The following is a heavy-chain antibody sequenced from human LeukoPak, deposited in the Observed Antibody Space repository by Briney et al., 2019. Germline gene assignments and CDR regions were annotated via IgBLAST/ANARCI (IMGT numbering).Heavy chain of an antibody. CDR3: AREYYYGSGSFDY. D-gene: IGHD3-10*01. J-gene: IGHJ4*02. CDR2: ISSSGSTI. CDR1: GFTFSSYE. Sequence: GGSLRLSCAASGFTFSSYEMNWVRQAPGKGLEWVSYISSSGSTIYYAGSVKGRFTISRDNAKNSLYLQMNSLRAEDTAVYYCAREYYYGSGSFDYWGQGTLVTVSS. V-gene: IGHV3-48*03.